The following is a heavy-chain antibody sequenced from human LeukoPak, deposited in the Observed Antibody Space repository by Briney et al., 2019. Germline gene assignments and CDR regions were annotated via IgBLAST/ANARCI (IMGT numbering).Heavy chain of an antibody. CDR3: ARVEEGYGSGRRENYYYYMDV. CDR1: GGSISSDY. V-gene: IGHV4-59*01. D-gene: IGHD3-10*01. J-gene: IGHJ6*03. Sequence: SETLSLTCSVSGGSISSDYWSWIRQPPGKGLEWIGYIHYSGSTNYNPSLKSRVTISVDTSKNQFSLKLSSVTAADTAVYYCARVEEGYGSGRRENYYYYMDVWGKGTTVTISS. CDR2: IHYSGST.